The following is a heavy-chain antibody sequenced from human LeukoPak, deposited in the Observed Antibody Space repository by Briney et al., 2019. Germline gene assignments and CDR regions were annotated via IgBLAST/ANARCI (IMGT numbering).Heavy chain of an antibody. CDR2: IKQDGSEK. CDR1: GFTFSSYW. J-gene: IGHJ4*02. CDR3: LPAAIVDY. V-gene: IGHV3-7*01. Sequence: PGGSLGLSCAASGFTFSSYWMSWVRQAPGKGLEWVANIKQDGSEKYYVDSVKGRFTISRDNAKNSLYPQMNSLRAEDTAVYYCLPAAIVDYWGQGTLVTVSS. D-gene: IGHD2-2*01.